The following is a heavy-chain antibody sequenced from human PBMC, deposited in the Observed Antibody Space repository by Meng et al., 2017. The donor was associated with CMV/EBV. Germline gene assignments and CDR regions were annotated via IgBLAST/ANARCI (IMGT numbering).Heavy chain of an antibody. CDR3: ARERTYLRGYSGYDFRYFDY. V-gene: IGHV3-23*01. J-gene: IGHJ4*02. CDR2: ISGSGGST. D-gene: IGHD5-12*01. CDR1: GFTFSSYA. Sequence: GESLKISCAASGFTFSSYAMSWVRQAPGKGLEWVSAISGSGGSTYYADSVKGRFTISRDNSKNTPYLQMNSLRAEDTAVYYCARERTYLRGYSGYDFRYFDYWGQGTLVTVSS.